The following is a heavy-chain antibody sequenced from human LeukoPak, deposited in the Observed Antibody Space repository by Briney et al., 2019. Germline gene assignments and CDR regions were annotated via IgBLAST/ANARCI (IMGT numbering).Heavy chain of an antibody. CDR3: AKDGHFGSGSYLDY. D-gene: IGHD3-10*01. V-gene: IGHV3-23*01. CDR2: ISGSGGT. Sequence: GGSLRLSCAASGFTFSNFALNWVRQAPGKGLEWVSGISGSGGTYYAGSVRGRFTISRDNSKNTFYLEMNSPGTEDTAVYYCAKDGHFGSGSYLDYWGQGTLVTVSS. CDR1: GFTFSNFA. J-gene: IGHJ4*02.